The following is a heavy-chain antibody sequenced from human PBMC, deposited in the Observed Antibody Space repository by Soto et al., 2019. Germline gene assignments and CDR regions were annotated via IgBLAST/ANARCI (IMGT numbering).Heavy chain of an antibody. V-gene: IGHV4-59*01. CDR2: IHHSGRR. Sequence: QVQLQESGPGLVKPSETLSLTCSVSGGSTSDSYWSWIRQPPGKGLEWIPYIHHSGRRYYNPSLKSRATISIDTSKNHFSLNLASVTGADTAVYYCARGYDWFDPWGQGTLVTVSS. CDR1: GGSTSDSY. J-gene: IGHJ5*01. D-gene: IGHD1-1*01. CDR3: ARGYDWFDP.